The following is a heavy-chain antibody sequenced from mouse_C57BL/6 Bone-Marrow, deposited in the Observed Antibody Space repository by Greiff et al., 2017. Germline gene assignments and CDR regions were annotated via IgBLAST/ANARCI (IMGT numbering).Heavy chain of an antibody. J-gene: IGHJ1*03. Sequence: QVQLKESGPELARPWASVTISCQAFYTFSRRVHFAIRDTNYWMQWVKQRPGQGLEWIGASYPGNGDTSYNQKFKGKATLTADKSSSTAYMQLSSLTSEDAAVEYGVAWCMRGSSYWYFDVWGTGTTVTVSS. CDR1: YTFSRRVH. D-gene: IGHD1-1*01. CDR3: SEDAAVEYGVAWCMRGSSYWYFDV. V-gene: IGHV1-87*01. CDR2: GQGLEWIG.